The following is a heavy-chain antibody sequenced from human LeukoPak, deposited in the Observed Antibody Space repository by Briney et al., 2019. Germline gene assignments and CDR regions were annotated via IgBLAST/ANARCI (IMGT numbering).Heavy chain of an antibody. D-gene: IGHD3-10*01. Sequence: PSETLSLTCTVSGGSISSYYWSWIRQPPGKGLEWIGRIYTSGSTNYNPSLKSRVTISVDTSKNQFSLKLSSVTAADTAVYYCARDNDYYGSGSGGVWGKGTTVTISS. CDR3: ARDNDYYGSGSGGV. CDR1: GGSISSYY. CDR2: IYTSGST. J-gene: IGHJ6*04. V-gene: IGHV4-4*08.